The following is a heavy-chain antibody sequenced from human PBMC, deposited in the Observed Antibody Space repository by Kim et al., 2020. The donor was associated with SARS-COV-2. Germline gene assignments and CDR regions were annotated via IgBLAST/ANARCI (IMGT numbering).Heavy chain of an antibody. CDR1: GGTFSSYA. Sequence: SVKVSCKASGGTFSSYAISWVRQAPGQGLEWMGGIIPIFGTANYAQKFQGRVTITADESTSTAYMELSSLRSEDTAVYYCARSMIVVVIGGYFDLWGRGTLVTVSS. V-gene: IGHV1-69*13. D-gene: IGHD3-22*01. CDR3: ARSMIVVVIGGYFDL. J-gene: IGHJ2*01. CDR2: IIPIFGTA.